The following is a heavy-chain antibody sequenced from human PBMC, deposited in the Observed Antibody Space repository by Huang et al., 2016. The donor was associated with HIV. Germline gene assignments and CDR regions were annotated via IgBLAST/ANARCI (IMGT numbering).Heavy chain of an antibody. J-gene: IGHJ5*02. V-gene: IGHV1-69*01. CDR3: ARDRKYDNAWYWFDP. CDR2: IIPIFGTP. Sequence: QVQLVQSGAEVKKPGSSVRVSCEASGGTFSSYAINWVRQAPGQGLEWMGGIIPIFGTPNYAQKFQGIVTITADESTSTAYMELSSLRSDDTAVYYCARDRKYDNAWYWFDPWGQGTLVTVSS. D-gene: IGHD1-1*01. CDR1: GGTFSSYA.